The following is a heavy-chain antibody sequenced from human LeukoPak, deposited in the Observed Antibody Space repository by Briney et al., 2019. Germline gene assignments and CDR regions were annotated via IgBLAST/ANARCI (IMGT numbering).Heavy chain of an antibody. Sequence: PSETLSLTCAVYGGSFSGYYWSWIRQPPGKGLEWIGEINHSGSTNYNPSLKSRVTISVDTSKNQFSLKLSSVTAADTGVYCCARVDVGSSSWEALDYWGQGTLVTVSS. CDR1: GGSFSGYY. V-gene: IGHV4-34*01. CDR3: ARVDVGSSSWEALDY. J-gene: IGHJ4*02. CDR2: INHSGST. D-gene: IGHD6-13*01.